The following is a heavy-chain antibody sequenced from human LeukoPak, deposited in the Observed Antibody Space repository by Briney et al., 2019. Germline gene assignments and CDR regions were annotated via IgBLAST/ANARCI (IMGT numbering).Heavy chain of an antibody. Sequence: SETLSLTCAVSGYSISSSNWWGWIRQPPGKGLEWIGYIYYSGSTYYNPSLKSRVTMSVDTSKNQFSLKLSSVTAADTAVYYCASNRRSPRRDGYNSWGQGTLVTVSS. CDR3: ASNRRSPRRDGYNS. J-gene: IGHJ5*02. D-gene: IGHD5-24*01. V-gene: IGHV4-28*01. CDR2: IYYSGST. CDR1: GYSISSSNW.